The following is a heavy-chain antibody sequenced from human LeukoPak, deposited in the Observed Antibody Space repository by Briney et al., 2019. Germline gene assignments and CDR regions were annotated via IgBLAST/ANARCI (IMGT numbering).Heavy chain of an antibody. V-gene: IGHV3-53*01. CDR1: GFTVSSNY. D-gene: IGHD6-19*01. J-gene: IGHJ4*02. Sequence: GGSLRLSCAASGFTVSSNYMSWVRQAPGKGLEWVSVIYSGGSTYYADSVKGRFTISRDNSKNTLYLQMNSLRAEDTAVYYCARARGGYSSGWYLAFDYWGQGTLVTVSS. CDR3: ARARGGYSSGWYLAFDY. CDR2: IYSGGST.